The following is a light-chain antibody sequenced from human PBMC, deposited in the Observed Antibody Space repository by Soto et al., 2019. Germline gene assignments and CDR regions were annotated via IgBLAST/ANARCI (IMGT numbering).Light chain of an antibody. CDR1: QSVLYSSNNKNY. J-gene: IGKJ4*01. Sequence: DIVMTQSPDFLAVSLGERATINCKSSQSVLYSSNNKNYLAWYQQKPGQPPKLLIYWASTRESGVPDRFSGSGSGTDFTLTIGSLQAEDVAIYYCQQYYAVVPSFGGGTKVEIK. V-gene: IGKV4-1*01. CDR2: WAS. CDR3: QQYYAVVPS.